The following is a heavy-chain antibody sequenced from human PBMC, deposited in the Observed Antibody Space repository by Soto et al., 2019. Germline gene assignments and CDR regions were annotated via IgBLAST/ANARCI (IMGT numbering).Heavy chain of an antibody. Sequence: GGSLRLSCAASGFTFSSFGMHRVRQAPGKGLEWVAVIWYDGSNKYYADSVKGRFTISRDNSKNTLHLQMNSLRAEDTAVYYCARDPVYYGSGSYYPAFDIWGQGTMVTVSS. D-gene: IGHD3-10*01. V-gene: IGHV3-33*01. J-gene: IGHJ3*02. CDR3: ARDPVYYGSGSYYPAFDI. CDR1: GFTFSSFG. CDR2: IWYDGSNK.